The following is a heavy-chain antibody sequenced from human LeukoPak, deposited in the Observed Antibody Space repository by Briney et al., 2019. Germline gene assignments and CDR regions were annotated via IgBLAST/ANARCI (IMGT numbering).Heavy chain of an antibody. V-gene: IGHV3-21*01. CDR1: GFTFSSYS. CDR2: ISSSSSYI. Sequence: GGSLRLSCAASGFTFSSYSMNWVRQAPGKGLEWISSISSSSSYIYYADSVKGRFTISRDNAKNSLYLQMNSLRAEDTAVYYCARILGIAAAGTEGWFDPWGQGTLVTVSS. CDR3: ARILGIAAAGTEGWFDP. J-gene: IGHJ5*02. D-gene: IGHD6-13*01.